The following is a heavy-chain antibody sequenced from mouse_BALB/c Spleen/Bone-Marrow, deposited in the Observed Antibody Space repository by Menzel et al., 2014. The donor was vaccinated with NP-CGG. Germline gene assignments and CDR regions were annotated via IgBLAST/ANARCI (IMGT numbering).Heavy chain of an antibody. J-gene: IGHJ4*01. CDR2: INPSNGRT. Sequence: QVQLQQSGDELVNPGASVKLSCKASGFTFTSYWIHWVKQRPGQGPEWIGEINPSNGRTNYNEKFKSKATLTEDKSSSTAYMQLSSLTSEDSAVYYCARDGNYRYAMDYWGQGTSVTVSS. CDR1: GFTFTSYW. D-gene: IGHD2-1*01. CDR3: ARDGNYRYAMDY. V-gene: IGHV1S81*02.